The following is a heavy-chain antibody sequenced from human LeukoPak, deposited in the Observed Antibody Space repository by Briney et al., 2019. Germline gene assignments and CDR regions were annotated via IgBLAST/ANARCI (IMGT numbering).Heavy chain of an antibody. Sequence: GGSLRLSCTASGFTFSDYYMSWIRQAPGKGLEWVSYISSSGITIYYADSVKGRFTTSRDNAKNSLYLQMNSLRAEDTAVYHCASGNYYDTSGYFNYWGQGTLVTVSS. J-gene: IGHJ4*02. CDR2: ISSSGITI. CDR3: ASGNYYDTSGYFNY. D-gene: IGHD3-22*01. V-gene: IGHV3-11*01. CDR1: GFTFSDYY.